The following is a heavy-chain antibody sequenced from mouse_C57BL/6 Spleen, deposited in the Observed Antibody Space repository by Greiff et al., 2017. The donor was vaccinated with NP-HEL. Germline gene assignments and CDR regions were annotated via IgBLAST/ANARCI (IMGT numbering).Heavy chain of an antibody. D-gene: IGHD3-2*02. Sequence: VQLQQSGAELVMPGASVKLSCKASGYTFTSYWMHWVKQRPGQGLEWIGEIDPSDSYTNYNQKFKGKSTLTVDKSSSTAYMQLSSLTSEDSAVYYCARRGSSGLDYWGQGTTLSLL. CDR2: IDPSDSYT. CDR1: GYTFTSYW. J-gene: IGHJ2*01. V-gene: IGHV1-69*01. CDR3: ARRGSSGLDY.